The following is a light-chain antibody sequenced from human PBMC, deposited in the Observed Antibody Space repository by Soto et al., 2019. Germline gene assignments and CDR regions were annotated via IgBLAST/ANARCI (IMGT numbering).Light chain of an antibody. CDR1: QSVTSNF. J-gene: IGKJ4*01. V-gene: IGKV3-20*01. CDR3: HQYGSSPIT. Sequence: EIVLTQSPGTLSLSPGERVTLSCRASQSVTSNFLGWYQQKPGQAPRLLIYGASTRAAGIPDRFSGSGAGKDFALTGSRLAAEYFAIYYCHQYGSSPITFGGGTKVEI. CDR2: GAS.